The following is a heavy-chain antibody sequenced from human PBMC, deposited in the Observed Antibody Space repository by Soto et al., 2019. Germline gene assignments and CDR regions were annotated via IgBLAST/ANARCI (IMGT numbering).Heavy chain of an antibody. Sequence: SETLSLTCTVSGISVSTSDYYWGWVRQPPGKGLDWIGNIYYSGSTFYNPSLRSRVTLSVDTSKNQFSLRLNSVTAADTAVYFCAGFVLPASRNSDFDYWGQGTVVT. D-gene: IGHD2-15*01. CDR1: GISVSTSDYY. J-gene: IGHJ4*02. V-gene: IGHV4-39*01. CDR2: IYYSGST. CDR3: AGFVLPASRNSDFDY.